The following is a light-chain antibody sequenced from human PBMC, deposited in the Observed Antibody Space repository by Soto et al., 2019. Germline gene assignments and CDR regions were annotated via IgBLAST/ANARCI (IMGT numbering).Light chain of an antibody. V-gene: IGKV1-9*01. CDR3: QQFNTHPLS. CDR2: AAS. J-gene: IGKJ4*01. CDR1: QGINDY. Sequence: DIQLTQSPSFLSASVGDRVTITCRASQGINDYLAWYQQKPGKAPKLLIYAASTLQSEVPSRFSGNASGTEFSLPVCRLHPEDFATYYCQQFNTHPLSFGGGTKVQV.